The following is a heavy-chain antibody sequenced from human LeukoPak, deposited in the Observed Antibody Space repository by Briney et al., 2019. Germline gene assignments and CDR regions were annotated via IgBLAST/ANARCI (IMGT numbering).Heavy chain of an antibody. CDR1: GYTFTNYY. Sequence: ASVKVSCKASGYTFTNYYMHWVRQAPGQGLERVGIINPRGDGTNYAQKFQGRVTMTRDTSTSTVYMELSSLRSEDTAVYFCAKELRTGVGATDYWGQGTLVTVSS. CDR2: INPRGDGT. J-gene: IGHJ4*02. D-gene: IGHD1-26*01. V-gene: IGHV1-46*01. CDR3: AKELRTGVGATDY.